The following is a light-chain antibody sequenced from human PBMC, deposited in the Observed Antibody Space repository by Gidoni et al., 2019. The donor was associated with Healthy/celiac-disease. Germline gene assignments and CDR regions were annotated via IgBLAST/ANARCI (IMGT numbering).Light chain of an antibody. Sequence: DIQITQSPSTLSASVGDRVTITCRASQSISNWLAWYQQKPGKAPKLLIYDASSLESGVPSRFSGSGSGTEFTLTISSLQPDDVATYYCQQYNSYSRTFGQGTKVEIK. J-gene: IGKJ1*01. CDR1: QSISNW. CDR2: DAS. CDR3: QQYNSYSRT. V-gene: IGKV1-5*01.